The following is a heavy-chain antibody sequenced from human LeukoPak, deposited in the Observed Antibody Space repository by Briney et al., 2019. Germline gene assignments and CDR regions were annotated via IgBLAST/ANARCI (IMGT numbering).Heavy chain of an antibody. V-gene: IGHV3-48*01. J-gene: IGHJ4*02. Sequence: GGSLRLSCAASGFTFSSYSMNWVRQAPGKGLEWVSYISSSSSTIYYADSVKGRFTISRDNAKNSLYLQMNSLRGEDTAVYYCAREGYYGSGSPPSLYFDYWGQGTLVTVSS. CDR1: GFTFSSYS. CDR2: ISSSSSTI. D-gene: IGHD3-10*01. CDR3: AREGYYGSGSPPSLYFDY.